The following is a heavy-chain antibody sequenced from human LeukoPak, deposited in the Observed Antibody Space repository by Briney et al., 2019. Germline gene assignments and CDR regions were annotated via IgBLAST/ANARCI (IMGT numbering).Heavy chain of an antibody. Sequence: SETLSLTCSVSGGSIHGYFWHWIRQTPGKGLEWLGYSYYTGSTHYNPSLKNRVTMSVDTSKNQFSLKLSSVTAADTAVYYCARQGVAVRGVMILKRPAGFDYWGQGILVTVSS. CDR3: ARQGVAVRGVMILKRPAGFDY. CDR2: SYYTGST. V-gene: IGHV4-59*08. J-gene: IGHJ4*02. CDR1: GGSIHGYF. D-gene: IGHD3-10*01.